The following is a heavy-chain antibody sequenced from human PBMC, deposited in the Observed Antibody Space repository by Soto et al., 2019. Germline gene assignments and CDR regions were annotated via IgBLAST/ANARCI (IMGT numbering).Heavy chain of an antibody. D-gene: IGHD3-3*01. Sequence: LRLSCSASGFTFSNFVMHWVRQGPGKGLEWVAIISYDGSQKHYADSVKGRFTISRDNSNKTLFLNMNSLRAEDTAVYYCAAMHYNFWSGSVDYWGQGIEVTVSS. V-gene: IGHV3-30-3*01. J-gene: IGHJ4*02. CDR3: AAMHYNFWSGSVDY. CDR2: ISYDGSQK. CDR1: GFTFSNFV.